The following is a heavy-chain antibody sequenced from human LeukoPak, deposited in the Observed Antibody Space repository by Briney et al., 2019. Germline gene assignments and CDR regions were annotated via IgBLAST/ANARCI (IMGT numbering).Heavy chain of an antibody. V-gene: IGHV3-7*03. CDR3: VRNLAVAGTCFDS. D-gene: IGHD6-19*01. CDR2: IKQDGSDR. CDR1: GFTFSSYW. Sequence: GGSLRLSCAASGFTFSSYWMGWVRQAPGTGLEWVANIKQDGSDRNYVTSVRGRFTISRDNAESSLYLQMNSLRVEDTAVYYCVRNLAVAGTCFDSWGQGTLVTVPS. J-gene: IGHJ4*02.